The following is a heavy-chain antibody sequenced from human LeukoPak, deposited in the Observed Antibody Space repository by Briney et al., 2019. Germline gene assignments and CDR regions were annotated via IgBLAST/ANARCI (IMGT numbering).Heavy chain of an antibody. V-gene: IGHV3-11*01. CDR2: ISGSGAT. Sequence: GGSLRLSCAASGFTFSDHFMTWIRQAPGKGLEWISYISGSGATYYAASVKGRFTISRDNGQNSLWLQMNSLRVEDTAVYHCARDPMYNGGNSGAFDFWGQGTLVTVSS. J-gene: IGHJ3*01. CDR1: GFTFSDHF. CDR3: ARDPMYNGGNSGAFDF. D-gene: IGHD4-23*01.